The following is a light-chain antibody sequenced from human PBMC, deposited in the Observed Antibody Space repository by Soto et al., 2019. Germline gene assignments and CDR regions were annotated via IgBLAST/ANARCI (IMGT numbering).Light chain of an antibody. V-gene: IGLV2-11*01. CDR3: CSYAGSYTQV. CDR2: DVS. J-gene: IGLJ2*01. Sequence: QSALTQPRSVSGSPGQSVIISCTGTSSDVGGYNYVSWYQQHPGKAPKLMIYDVSKRPSGVPDRFYGSKSSNTASLTISELQAEDEADYYYCSYAGSYTQVFGGGTKATVL. CDR1: SSDVGGYNY.